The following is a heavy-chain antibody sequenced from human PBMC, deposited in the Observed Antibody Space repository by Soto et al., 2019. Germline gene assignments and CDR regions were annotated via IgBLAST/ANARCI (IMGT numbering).Heavy chain of an antibody. CDR3: ARDIDFGMDV. V-gene: IGHV4-30-4*01. CDR2: IFYSGST. D-gene: IGHD3-16*02. J-gene: IGHJ6*02. CDR1: GGSISSNNYY. Sequence: SETLSLTCTVSGGSISSNNYYWSWIRQHPGKGLEWIGYIFYSGSTYYNPSLQSRVTISADTAKNQFSLKLSSVTAADTAVYYCARDIDFGMDVWGQGTTVTVS.